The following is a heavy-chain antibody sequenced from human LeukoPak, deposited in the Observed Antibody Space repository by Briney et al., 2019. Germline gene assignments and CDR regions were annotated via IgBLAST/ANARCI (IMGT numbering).Heavy chain of an antibody. V-gene: IGHV3-23*01. CDR3: AKGENWGGTLAAGTFAY. CDR2: ISGSGGST. J-gene: IGHJ4*02. D-gene: IGHD6-13*01. CDR1: GFTFSSYA. Sequence: GGSLRLSCAASGFTFSSYAMSWVRQAPGKGLEWVSAISGSGGSTYYADSVKGRFTISRDTSNNMLYLQMSSLRVEDTAVYYCAKGENWGGTLAAGTFAYWGQGTLVTVSS.